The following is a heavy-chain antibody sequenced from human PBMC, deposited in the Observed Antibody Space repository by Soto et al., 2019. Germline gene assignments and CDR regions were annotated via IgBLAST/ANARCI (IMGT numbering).Heavy chain of an antibody. CDR2: ISYSGST. V-gene: IGHV4-61*03. CDR1: GGSVSSGGYF. CDR3: GRVLGSSWSYYFDY. D-gene: IGHD6-13*01. Sequence: PSETLSLTCTVSGGSVSSGGYFWSWIRQPPGKGLEWIGYISYSGSTKYNPSLESRVTISVDTSNKNFSLKLASVTAADTAVYYWGRVLGSSWSYYFDYWGQETLVTVSS. J-gene: IGHJ4*02.